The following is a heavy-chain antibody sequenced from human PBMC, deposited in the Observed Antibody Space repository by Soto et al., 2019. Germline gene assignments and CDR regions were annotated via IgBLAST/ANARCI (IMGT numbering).Heavy chain of an antibody. CDR2: IYYSGST. CDR3: ARGYYDSSGYPPRGPFDY. V-gene: IGHV4-31*03. J-gene: IGHJ4*02. D-gene: IGHD3-22*01. CDR1: GGSISSGGYY. Sequence: SETLSLTCTVSGGSISSGGYYWSWIRHHPGKGLEWIGYIYYSGSTYYNPSLKSRVTISVDTSKNQFSLKLSSVTAADTAVYYCARGYYDSSGYPPRGPFDYWAQGTLVTVSS.